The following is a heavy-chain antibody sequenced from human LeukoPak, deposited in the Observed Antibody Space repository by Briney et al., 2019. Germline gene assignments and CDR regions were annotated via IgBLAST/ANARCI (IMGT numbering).Heavy chain of an antibody. V-gene: IGHV1-18*01. J-gene: IGHJ6*02. CDR3: ARDGDKYCSSRSCYSGYYYYGMDA. CDR2: ISVYNGNT. D-gene: IGHD2-2*01. Sequence: GASVKVSCKSSDYSFSSSGISWVRQAPGQGLEWMGWISVYNGNTDYAQKFQGRVTMTTDTSTSTAYMELRSLRSDDTAMYYCARDGDKYCSSRSCYSGYYYYGMDAWGQGTTVTVSS. CDR1: DYSFSSSG.